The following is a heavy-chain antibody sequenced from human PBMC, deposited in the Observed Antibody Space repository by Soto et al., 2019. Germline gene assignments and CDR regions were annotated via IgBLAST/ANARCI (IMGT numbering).Heavy chain of an antibody. J-gene: IGHJ4*02. CDR1: GGSISSSNW. V-gene: IGHV4-4*02. D-gene: IGHD3-22*01. Sequence: PSETLSLTCAVSGGSISSSNWWSWVRQPPGKGLEWIGEIYHSGSTNYNPSLKSRVTISVDKSKNQFSLKLSSVTAADTAVYYCATGSYYYDSSLAYWGQGTLVTSPQ. CDR2: IYHSGST. CDR3: ATGSYYYDSSLAY.